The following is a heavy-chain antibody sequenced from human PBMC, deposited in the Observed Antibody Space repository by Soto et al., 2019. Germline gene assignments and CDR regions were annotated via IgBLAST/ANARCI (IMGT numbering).Heavy chain of an antibody. Sequence: QVQLVESGGGVVQPGRSLRLSCAASGFTFSSYGMHWVRQAPGKGLEWVALIWFVGSDKYSADSVKGRFTISRDNSKNRLYLQMNSLRAEDTAVYYCARFYCSASSCYSVGDFDIWGQGTMVTVSS. CDR2: IWFVGSDK. J-gene: IGHJ3*02. CDR3: ARFYCSASSCYSVGDFDI. CDR1: GFTFSSYG. V-gene: IGHV3-33*03. D-gene: IGHD2-15*01.